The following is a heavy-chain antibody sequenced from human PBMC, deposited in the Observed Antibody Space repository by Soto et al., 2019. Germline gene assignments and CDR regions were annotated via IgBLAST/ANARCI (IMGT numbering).Heavy chain of an antibody. V-gene: IGHV4-59*01. CDR3: ARDSGYGDPFDY. CDR1: GGYISPYY. D-gene: IGHD4-17*01. J-gene: IGHJ4*02. CDR2: IFYSGNT. Sequence: QVQLQESGPGLVKPSETLSLTCTVSGGYISPYYWSWIRQPPGKGLEWIGYIFYSGNTNYNPSLRSRVTISLDTSKNQFSLKLSSVTAADTAVYYCARDSGYGDPFDYWGQGTLVTVSS.